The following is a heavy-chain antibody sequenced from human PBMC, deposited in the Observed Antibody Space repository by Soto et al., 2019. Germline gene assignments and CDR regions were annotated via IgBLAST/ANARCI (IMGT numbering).Heavy chain of an antibody. V-gene: IGHV3-7*01. Sequence: GGSLRLSCAASGFTFRNYCLGWVRQAPGKGLEWVANINEDGSEEYYVDSVRGRFIISRDNARNSLFLQMNSLRAEDTAIYYCARIEIGSYDYWGQGTLVTVS. J-gene: IGHJ4*02. CDR1: GFTFRNYC. D-gene: IGHD1-26*01. CDR2: INEDGSEE. CDR3: ARIEIGSYDY.